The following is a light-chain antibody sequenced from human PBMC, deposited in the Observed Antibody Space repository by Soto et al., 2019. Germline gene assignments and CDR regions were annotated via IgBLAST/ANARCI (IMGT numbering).Light chain of an antibody. V-gene: IGLV2-14*02. CDR3: SSYTTSSTLLI. CDR2: EGS. CDR1: SSDVGSYNL. Sequence: QSALTQPASVSGSPGQSITISCTGTSSDVGSYNLVSWYQQHPGKAPKNIIYEGSKRPSGVSSRFSGSKSGNTASLTMSGLQAEDEATYYCSSYTTSSTLLIFGGGTKLTVL. J-gene: IGLJ2*01.